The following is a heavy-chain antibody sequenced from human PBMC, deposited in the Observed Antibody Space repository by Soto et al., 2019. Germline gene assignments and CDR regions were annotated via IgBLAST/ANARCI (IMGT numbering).Heavy chain of an antibody. D-gene: IGHD5-18*01. Sequence: GASVKVSCKASGYTFTGYYMHWVRQAPGQGLEWMGWINPNSGGTNYAQKFQGRVTMTRDTFISTAYMELSRLRSDDTAVYYCARDGYSYGLDFDYWGQGTLVTVSS. CDR2: INPNSGGT. CDR1: GYTFTGYY. CDR3: ARDGYSYGLDFDY. J-gene: IGHJ4*02. V-gene: IGHV1-2*02.